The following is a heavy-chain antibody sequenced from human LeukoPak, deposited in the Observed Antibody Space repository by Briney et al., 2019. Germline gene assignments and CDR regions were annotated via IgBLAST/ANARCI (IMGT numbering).Heavy chain of an antibody. J-gene: IGHJ4*02. V-gene: IGHV4-39*01. Sequence: PSETLSLTCTVSGGSISSSSYYWGWIRQPPGKGLEWIGSIYYSGSTYYNPSLKSRVTISVDTSKNQFSLKLSSVTAADTAVYYCARLSWRDYYDSSGSYYFDYWGQGTQVTVSS. CDR1: GGSISSSSYY. CDR3: ARLSWRDYYDSSGSYYFDY. D-gene: IGHD3-22*01. CDR2: IYYSGST.